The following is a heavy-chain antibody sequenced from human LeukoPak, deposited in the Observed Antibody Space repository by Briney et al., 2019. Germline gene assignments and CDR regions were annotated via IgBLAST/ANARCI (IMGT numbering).Heavy chain of an antibody. CDR1: GDSLRRFY. Sequence: SETLSLSPTVSGDSLRRFYWSSIPQPAGKGLEWIWRIYTRGSTNYNPSLKSRVTMSVDTSKNQFSLKLSSVTAADTAVYYCAGGGSYFSFDYWGQGTLVTVCS. CDR3: AGGGSYFSFDY. D-gene: IGHD1-26*01. J-gene: IGHJ4*02. CDR2: IYTRGST. V-gene: IGHV4-4*07.